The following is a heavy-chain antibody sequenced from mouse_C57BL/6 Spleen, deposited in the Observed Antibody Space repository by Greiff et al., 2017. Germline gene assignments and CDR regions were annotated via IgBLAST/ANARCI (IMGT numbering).Heavy chain of an antibody. CDR1: GFTFSSYT. V-gene: IGHV5-9*01. CDR2: ISGGGGNT. Sequence: EVMLVESGGGLVKPGGSLKLSCAASGFTFSSYTMSWVRQTPEKRLEWVATISGGGGNTYYPDSVKGRFTISRDKAKNTLYLQMSSLRSEDTALYYCARIYYSNFYAMDYWGQGTSVTVSS. J-gene: IGHJ4*01. CDR3: ARIYYSNFYAMDY. D-gene: IGHD2-5*01.